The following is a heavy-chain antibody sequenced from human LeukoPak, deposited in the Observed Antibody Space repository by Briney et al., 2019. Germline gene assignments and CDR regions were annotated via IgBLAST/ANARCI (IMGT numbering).Heavy chain of an antibody. CDR2: IIPILGIA. V-gene: IGHV1-69*04. Sequence: GASVTVSCKASGGTFSSYAISWVRQAPGQGLEWMGRIIPILGIANYAQKFQGRVTITADKSTSTAYMELSSLRSEDTAVYYCARDDAFDIWGQGTMVTVSS. CDR3: ARDDAFDI. CDR1: GGTFSSYA. J-gene: IGHJ3*02.